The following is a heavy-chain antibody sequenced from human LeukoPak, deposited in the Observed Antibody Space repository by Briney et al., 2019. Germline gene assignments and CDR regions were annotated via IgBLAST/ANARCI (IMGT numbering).Heavy chain of an antibody. CDR1: GYTFTRNP. CDR2: INTGNGDT. V-gene: IGHV1-3*04. Sequence: ASVKVSCKTSGYTFTRNPIHWVRQAPGQSLEWVAWINTGNGDTKCSQKFQGRVSITRDKSASTVYMELASLRFEGTAVYFCARDESDWGQGTLVIVSS. J-gene: IGHJ4*02. CDR3: ARDESD.